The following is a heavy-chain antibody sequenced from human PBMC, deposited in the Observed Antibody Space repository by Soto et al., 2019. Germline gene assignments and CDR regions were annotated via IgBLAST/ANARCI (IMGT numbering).Heavy chain of an antibody. CDR1: GFTFGDYY. D-gene: IGHD3-22*01. J-gene: IGHJ4*02. CDR2: ISSSDTII. Sequence: XGSLSLSCAASGFTFGDYYMSWIRQAPGKGLEWVSYISSSDTIISYADSVKGRFTISRDNAKNSLYLQMNSLRAEDTAVYYCARDLGYYDSSGYFDSWGQGTLVTVSS. V-gene: IGHV3-11*01. CDR3: ARDLGYYDSSGYFDS.